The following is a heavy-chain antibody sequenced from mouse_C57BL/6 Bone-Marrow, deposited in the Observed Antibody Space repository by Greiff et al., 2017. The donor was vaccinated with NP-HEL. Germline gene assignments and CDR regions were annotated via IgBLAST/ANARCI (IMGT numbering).Heavy chain of an antibody. CDR2: IDPEDGDT. J-gene: IGHJ1*03. CDR1: GFNIKDYY. V-gene: IGHV14-1*01. Sequence: EVKLMESGAELVRPGASVKLSCTASGFNIKDYYMHWVKQRPEQGLEWIGRIDPEDGDTEYAPKFQGKATMTADTSSNTAYLQLSSLTSEDTAVYYCTITFSITTYWYFDVWGTGTTVTVSS. D-gene: IGHD1-1*01. CDR3: TITFSITTYWYFDV.